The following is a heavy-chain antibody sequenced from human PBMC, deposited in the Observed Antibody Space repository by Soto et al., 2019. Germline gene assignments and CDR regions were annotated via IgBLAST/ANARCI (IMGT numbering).Heavy chain of an antibody. Sequence: SETLSLTFSVYGGSFIGYYWSWIRQPPGKGLEWIGEINHSGSTNYNPSLKSRVTISVDTSKNQFSLKLSSVTAADTAVYYCARGPGYYDSSGYLEYFQHWGQGTLVTVSS. CDR2: INHSGST. CDR3: ARGPGYYDSSGYLEYFQH. V-gene: IGHV4-34*01. D-gene: IGHD3-22*01. J-gene: IGHJ1*01. CDR1: GGSFIGYY.